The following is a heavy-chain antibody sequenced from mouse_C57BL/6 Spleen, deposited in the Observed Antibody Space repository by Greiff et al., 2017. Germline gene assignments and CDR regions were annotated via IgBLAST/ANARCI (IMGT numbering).Heavy chain of an antibody. D-gene: IGHD2-1*01. J-gene: IGHJ4*01. CDR1: GYSITSGYY. CDR2: ISYDGSN. CDR3: ASYGNYEGYYAMDY. Sequence: EVKLMESGPGLVKPSQSLSLTCSVTGYSITSGYYWNWIRQFPGNKLEWMGYISYDGSNNYNPSPKNRISITRDTSKNQFFLKLNSVTTEDTATYYCASYGNYEGYYAMDYWGQGTSVTVSS. V-gene: IGHV3-6*01.